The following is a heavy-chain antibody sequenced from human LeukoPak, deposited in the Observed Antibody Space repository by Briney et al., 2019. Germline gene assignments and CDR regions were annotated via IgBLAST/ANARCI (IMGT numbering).Heavy chain of an antibody. D-gene: IGHD4-17*01. CDR2: ISGSSPAT. V-gene: IGHV3-23*01. Sequence: GGSLRLSCVVSGFPFSSYTLSWVRQAPGKGLEWVSAISGSSPATYYSGSVKGRFTISRDNSKNTLYLQMNSLRAEDTAVYYCAKERQAGDYFTSDHWGQGTLVTVSS. CDR3: AKERQAGDYFTSDH. CDR1: GFPFSSYT. J-gene: IGHJ4*02.